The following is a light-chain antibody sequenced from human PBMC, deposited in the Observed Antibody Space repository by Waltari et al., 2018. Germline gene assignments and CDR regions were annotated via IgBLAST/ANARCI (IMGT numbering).Light chain of an antibody. CDR2: TDR. CDR1: GLAKQY. V-gene: IGLV3-25*03. CDR3: QSADSSGTVT. J-gene: IGLJ2*01. Sequence: SYELTQPPPVSVSPGQTARITCSGAGLAKQYADWYQQKPGQAPVVVIYTDRERPSGIPARFSGASSGTTVSLTITGVQAEDEADYHCQSADSSGTVTFGGGTKLTVL.